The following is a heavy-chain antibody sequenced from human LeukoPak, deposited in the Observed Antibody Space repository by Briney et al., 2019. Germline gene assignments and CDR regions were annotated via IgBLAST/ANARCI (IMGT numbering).Heavy chain of an antibody. J-gene: IGHJ5*02. CDR1: GGSIRSSYYY. V-gene: IGHV4-39*07. D-gene: IGHD6-13*01. CDR2: IYDSGST. CDR3: ARGRRAAGPAYNWFDP. Sequence: SETLSLTCTVSGGSIRSSYYYWGWIRQPPGKGLEWIGSIYDSGSTYYNPSLKSRVTISVDTSKNQFSLKLSSVTAADTAVYYCARGRRAAGPAYNWFDPWGQGTLVTVSS.